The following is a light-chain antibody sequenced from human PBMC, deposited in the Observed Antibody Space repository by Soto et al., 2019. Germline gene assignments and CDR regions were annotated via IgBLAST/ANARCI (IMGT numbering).Light chain of an antibody. Sequence: DIQMTQSPSTLSASVGDRVTITCRASQTINNKLAWYQTKPGKAPKLLIYDVYTLESGVPSRFSGRGSETEFTLATGSLQPDDCVHYYCQQYDTYCRYTFGQGTNLDIK. CDR3: QQYDTYCRYT. CDR1: QTINNK. CDR2: DVY. J-gene: IGKJ2*01. V-gene: IGKV1-5*01.